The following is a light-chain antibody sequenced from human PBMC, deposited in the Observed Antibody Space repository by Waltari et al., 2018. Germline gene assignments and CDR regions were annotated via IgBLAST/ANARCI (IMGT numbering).Light chain of an antibody. Sequence: DFQMTQSPSTLAASVGDRVTIACRASHSIDYRLAWDQQKPGKAPKLLIYDASNLDSGVPSRFSGSGSGTEFALTISSLQPDDFATYYCQQYRDYPLTFGGGTNLEIK. V-gene: IGKV1-5*01. CDR2: DAS. J-gene: IGKJ4*01. CDR3: QQYRDYPLT. CDR1: HSIDYR.